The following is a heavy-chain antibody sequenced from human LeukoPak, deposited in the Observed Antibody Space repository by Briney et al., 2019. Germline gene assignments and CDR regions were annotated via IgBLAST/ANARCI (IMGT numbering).Heavy chain of an antibody. J-gene: IGHJ4*02. Sequence: SETLSHTCAVSGYSISSGYYWGWIRQPPGKGLEWIGEINHSGSTNYNPSLKSRVTISVDTSKNQFSLKLSSVTAADTAVYYCARGAVRGVNGYWGQGTLVTVSS. CDR1: GYSISSGYY. D-gene: IGHD3-10*01. CDR3: ARGAVRGVNGY. V-gene: IGHV4-38-2*01. CDR2: INHSGST.